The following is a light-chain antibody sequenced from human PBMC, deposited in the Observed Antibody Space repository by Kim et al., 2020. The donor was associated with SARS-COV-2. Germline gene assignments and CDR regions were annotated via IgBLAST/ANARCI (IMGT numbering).Light chain of an antibody. V-gene: IGKV1-5*03. Sequence: ASVGDRVTITCQASQSVNNYLAWYQQKPGKAPNLLIYRASTLKSGVSSRFSGSGSGTEFSLTISSLQPEDAATYYCQQYSHYSRTFGPGTKVDIK. CDR2: RAS. J-gene: IGKJ1*01. CDR3: QQYSHYSRT. CDR1: QSVNNY.